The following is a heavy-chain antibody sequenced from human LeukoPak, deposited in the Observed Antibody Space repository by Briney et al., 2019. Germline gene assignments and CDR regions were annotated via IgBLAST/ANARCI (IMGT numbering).Heavy chain of an antibody. Sequence: SETLSLTCTVSGGSIXXXXXXXXXQXXGXXLXXXXXXYYSGSTNYNPSLKXRXTIXVDTSKNQFSLKLSSVTAADTAVYYCARNPASGLYPLEFDYWGQGTLVTVSS. D-gene: IGHD6-13*01. J-gene: IGHJ4*02. CDR2: XYYSGST. CDR3: ARNPASGLYPLEFDY. V-gene: IGHV4-59*08. CDR1: GGSIXXXX.